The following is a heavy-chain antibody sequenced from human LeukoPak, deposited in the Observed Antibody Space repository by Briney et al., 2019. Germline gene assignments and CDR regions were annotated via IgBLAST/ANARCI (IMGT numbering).Heavy chain of an antibody. CDR1: GFTFSSYW. CDR3: ARAFIAAAGTDY. CDR2: INSDGSST. Sequence: GGSLRLSCAASGFTFSSYWMHWVRQAPGKGLVWVSRINSDGSSTSYADSVKGRFTISRDNAKNTLYLQVNSLRAEDTAVYYCARAFIAAAGTDYWGQGTLVTVSS. V-gene: IGHV3-74*01. J-gene: IGHJ4*02. D-gene: IGHD6-13*01.